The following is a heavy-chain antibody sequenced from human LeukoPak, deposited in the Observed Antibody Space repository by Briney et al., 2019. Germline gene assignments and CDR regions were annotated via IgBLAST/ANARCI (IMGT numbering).Heavy chain of an antibody. CDR3: ARHGRGNVSPILY. CDR1: GDSINRSPYY. J-gene: IGHJ4*02. CDR2: ILYTGSS. V-gene: IGHV4-39*01. Sequence: SETMSLTCSVSGDSINRSPYYWGWIRQPPGKGLEWIASILYTGSSYYSPSLSSRVTISVDTSKNQLSLKLRSLTAADTSVYYCARHGRGNVSPILYWGQGTLVTVSS. D-gene: IGHD1-1*01.